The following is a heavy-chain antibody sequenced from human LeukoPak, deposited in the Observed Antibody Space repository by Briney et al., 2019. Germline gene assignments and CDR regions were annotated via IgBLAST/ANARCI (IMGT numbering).Heavy chain of an antibody. D-gene: IGHD6-13*01. J-gene: IGHJ4*02. Sequence: SVKVSCKASGGTFSSYAISWVRQAPGQGLEWMGGIIPIFGTANYAQRFQDRVTITTDESTSTAYMELSSLRSEDTAVYYCARGASIAAAGEDYWGQGTLVTVSS. CDR1: GGTFSSYA. CDR2: IIPIFGTA. CDR3: ARGASIAAAGEDY. V-gene: IGHV1-69*05.